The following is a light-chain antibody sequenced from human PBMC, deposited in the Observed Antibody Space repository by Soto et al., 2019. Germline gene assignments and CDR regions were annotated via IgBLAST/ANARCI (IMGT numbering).Light chain of an antibody. CDR1: SSDVGGYNY. J-gene: IGLJ1*01. Sequence: QSALTQPASVSGSPGQSITISCTGNSSDVGGYNYVSWYQQHPGKAPKLMIYEVSNRPSGVSTRFSASKSGNTASLTISGLQAEDEADYYCSSYTSSSTLVVFGTGTKGTVL. V-gene: IGLV2-14*01. CDR3: SSYTSSSTLVV. CDR2: EVS.